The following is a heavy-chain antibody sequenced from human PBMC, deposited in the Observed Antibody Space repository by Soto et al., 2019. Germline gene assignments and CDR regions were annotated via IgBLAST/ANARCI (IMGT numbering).Heavy chain of an antibody. CDR2: IYYSGST. Sequence: TSETLSLTCTVSGGSISSYYWSWIRQPPGKGLEWIGYIYYSGSTNYNPSLKSRVTISVDTSKNQFSLKLSSVTAADTAVYYCARDRDIVLVPAAMVFTDEYYYGMDVWGQGTTVTVSS. CDR3: ARDRDIVLVPAAMVFTDEYYYGMDV. J-gene: IGHJ6*02. CDR1: GGSISSYY. V-gene: IGHV4-59*01. D-gene: IGHD2-2*01.